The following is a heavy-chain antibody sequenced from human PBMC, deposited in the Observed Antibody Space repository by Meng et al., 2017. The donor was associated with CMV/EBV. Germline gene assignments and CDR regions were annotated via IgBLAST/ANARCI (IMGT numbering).Heavy chain of an antibody. V-gene: IGHV3-74*01. CDR2: IKGDGSHT. CDR3: VRDGHSWNFDY. Sequence: GESLKISCTASGFTFSDYWMHWVRQTPGKGLLWVSRIKGDGSHTIYGDSVKGRFTISRDNAKNTLYLQMNTLRVEDTAVYYCVRDGHSWNFDYWGQGSLVTSPQ. CDR1: GFTFSDYW. D-gene: IGHD6-13*01. J-gene: IGHJ4*02.